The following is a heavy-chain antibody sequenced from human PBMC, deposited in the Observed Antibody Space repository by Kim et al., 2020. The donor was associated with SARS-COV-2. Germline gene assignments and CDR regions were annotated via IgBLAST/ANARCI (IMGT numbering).Heavy chain of an antibody. V-gene: IGHV3-21*01. CDR1: GFTFSSYN. D-gene: IGHD2-15*01. Sequence: GGSLRLSCAASGFTFSSYNMNWVRQAPGKGLEWVSSISTSNNYIYYTDSVKGRFTISRDNAKNSLYLQMYSLRGEDTAVYYCAREVQGYCGGGPCRYFDYWGQGTLVTVSS. CDR3: AREVQGYCGGGPCRYFDY. J-gene: IGHJ4*02. CDR2: ISTSNNYI.